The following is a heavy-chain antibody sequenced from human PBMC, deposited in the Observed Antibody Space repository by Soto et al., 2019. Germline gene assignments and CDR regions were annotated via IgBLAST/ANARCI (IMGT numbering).Heavy chain of an antibody. CDR2: ISGYNGNT. J-gene: IGHJ6*03. Sequence: QVQLVQSGAEVKKPGASVKVCCKASGYTFTSYGISWVRQAPGQGLEWMGWISGYNGNTNYAQKLQGRVTMTTDTSTSTAYIELRSLRSDDTAVYYCARDQDNWNDAPDYYYYMDVWGKGTTVTVSS. CDR3: ARDQDNWNDAPDYYYYMDV. D-gene: IGHD1-1*01. V-gene: IGHV1-18*01. CDR1: GYTFTSYG.